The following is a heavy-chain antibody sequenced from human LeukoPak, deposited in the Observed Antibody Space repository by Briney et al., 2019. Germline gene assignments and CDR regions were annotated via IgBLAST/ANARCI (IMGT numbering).Heavy chain of an antibody. Sequence: GGSLRLSCAASGFTFSSYSMNWVRQAPGRGLEWVSSISSSSSYIYYADSVKGRFTISRDNAKNSLYLQMNSLRAEDTAVYYCAREESSSSGYYFDYWGQGTLVTVSS. J-gene: IGHJ4*02. CDR3: AREESSSSGYYFDY. V-gene: IGHV3-21*01. CDR2: ISSSSSYI. CDR1: GFTFSSYS. D-gene: IGHD6-6*01.